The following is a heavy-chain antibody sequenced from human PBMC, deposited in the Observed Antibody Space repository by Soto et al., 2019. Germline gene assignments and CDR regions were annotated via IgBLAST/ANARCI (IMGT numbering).Heavy chain of an antibody. V-gene: IGHV3-64*02. J-gene: IGHJ4*02. D-gene: IGHD2-2*01. Sequence: GGSLRLSCAASGFTFSGHSMHWVRQAPGKGLEYVSAITGDGGTTYYADSVKGRFIISRDNAKNSLYPQMNSLRAEDTAVYYCARLPAVDSRYYFEYWGQGTQVTVSS. CDR3: ARLPAVDSRYYFEY. CDR1: GFTFSGHS. CDR2: ITGDGGTT.